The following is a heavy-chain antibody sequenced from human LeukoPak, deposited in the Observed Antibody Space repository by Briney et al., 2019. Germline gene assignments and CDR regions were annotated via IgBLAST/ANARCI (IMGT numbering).Heavy chain of an antibody. D-gene: IGHD3-22*01. CDR3: ARALYDSSGYYSHFDY. V-gene: IGHV3-21*01. CDR1: GFTVSSNY. J-gene: IGHJ4*02. Sequence: GGSLRLSCAVSGFTVSSNYMSWVRQAPGKGLEWVSSITRSSNYRYYSDSMKGRFTISRDNAKKSLYLQMNSLRAEDTAVYYCARALYDSSGYYSHFDYWGQGTLVTVSS. CDR2: ITRSSNYR.